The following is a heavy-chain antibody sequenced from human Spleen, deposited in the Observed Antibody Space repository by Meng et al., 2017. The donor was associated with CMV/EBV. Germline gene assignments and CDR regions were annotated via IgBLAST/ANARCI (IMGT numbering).Heavy chain of an antibody. V-gene: IGHV3-74*01. J-gene: IGHJ6*02. CDR2: INTDGSNT. Sequence: GESLKISCAASGFTVSNNYISWVRQAPGKGLVWVSHINTDGSNTNYADSVKGRFTISRDNAKNTLYLQMNSLRAEDTAVYYCASFELLKGPLVYGMDVWGQGTTVTVSS. CDR3: ASFELLKGPLVYGMDV. D-gene: IGHD3-10*01. CDR1: GFTVSNNY.